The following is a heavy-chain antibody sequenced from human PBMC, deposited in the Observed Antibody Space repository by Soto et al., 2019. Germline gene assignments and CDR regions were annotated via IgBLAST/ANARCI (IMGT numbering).Heavy chain of an antibody. V-gene: IGHV4-59*01. J-gene: IGHJ5*02. CDR2: MYYTGST. CDR1: GDSISDNY. D-gene: IGHD2-15*01. CDR3: ARASGCSGGSCAFDP. Sequence: SETLSLTCTVSGDSISDNYWSWIRQPPGKTLEWIGYMYYTGSTNYNPSLKSRVTISLDTSKNQFSLKLSSVTAADTAVYYCARASGCSGGSCAFDPWGQGTLVTVSS.